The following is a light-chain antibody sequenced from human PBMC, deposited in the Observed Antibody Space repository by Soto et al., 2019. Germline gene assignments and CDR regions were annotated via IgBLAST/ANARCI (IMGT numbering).Light chain of an antibody. CDR2: AVS. Sequence: QSALTQPASVSGSPGQSITISCSGTSSDVSGYNSVSWYQQHPGKAPKLIIYAVSNRPSGVSDRFSGPKSGNTASLTISGLQAEDEADYFCYSYKSTSNRVFGGGTQLTVL. V-gene: IGLV2-14*03. CDR1: SSDVSGYNS. J-gene: IGLJ2*01. CDR3: YSYKSTSNRV.